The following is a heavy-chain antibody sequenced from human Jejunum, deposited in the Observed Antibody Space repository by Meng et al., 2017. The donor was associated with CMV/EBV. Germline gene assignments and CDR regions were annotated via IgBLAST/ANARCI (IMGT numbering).Heavy chain of an antibody. CDR2: ISYDGNNK. V-gene: IGHV3-30*04. D-gene: IGHD5-24*01. CDR1: LSFTTNA. CDR3: ARGDGYNSGQSNFDY. Sequence: LSFTTNAMPSVRQARGKGLEWVAMISYDGNNKYSADSVKSRFTISRDNSKTTLYLQMNSLRAEDTAVYYCARGDGYNSGQSNFDYWGQGALVTVSS. J-gene: IGHJ4*02.